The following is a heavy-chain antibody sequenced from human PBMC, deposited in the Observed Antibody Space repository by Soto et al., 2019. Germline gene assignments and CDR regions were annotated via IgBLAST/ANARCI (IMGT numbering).Heavy chain of an antibody. CDR1: GGTFSSYA. CDR2: IIPIFGTA. Sequence: VKVSCKASGGTFSSYAISWVRQAPGQGLEWMGGIIPIFGTANYAQKFQGRVTITADESTSTAYMELSSLRSEDTAVYYCTFGVVIIVSQDYYYGMDVWGQGTTVTVSS. D-gene: IGHD3-3*01. CDR3: TFGVVIIVSQDYYYGMDV. J-gene: IGHJ6*02. V-gene: IGHV1-69*01.